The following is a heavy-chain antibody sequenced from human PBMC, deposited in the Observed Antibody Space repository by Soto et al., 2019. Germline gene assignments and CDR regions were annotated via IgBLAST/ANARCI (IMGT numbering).Heavy chain of an antibody. CDR2: LTGSSSNI. V-gene: IGHV3-23*01. CDR1: GFSFRNYA. J-gene: IGHJ4*02. Sequence: GSLRLSCAASGFSFRNYAMSWVRQAPGKGLEWISTLTGSSSNIYYADSVKGRFAISRDNSRNTLYLQMNSLTAEDTAVYYCANGRATYGLLTHDYWGQGTLVTVSS. D-gene: IGHD3-10*01. CDR3: ANGRATYGLLTHDY.